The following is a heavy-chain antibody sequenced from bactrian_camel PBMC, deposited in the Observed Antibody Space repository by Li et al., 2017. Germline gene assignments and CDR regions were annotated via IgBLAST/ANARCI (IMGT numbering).Heavy chain of an antibody. CDR1: GHSRGSNC. Sequence: HVQLVESGGGSVQAGGSLRLSCKVSGHSRGSNCVGWYRLPPGRAPAEREGIAAIRRSGGETWYAGSVKGRFTISKDNAKNTLYLQMNRLQHEDTAMYYCAANFGPYCSCPYLARRANFLGQGTQVTVS. D-gene: IGHD2*01. J-gene: IGHJ4*01. CDR2: IRRSGGET. V-gene: IGHV3S55*01.